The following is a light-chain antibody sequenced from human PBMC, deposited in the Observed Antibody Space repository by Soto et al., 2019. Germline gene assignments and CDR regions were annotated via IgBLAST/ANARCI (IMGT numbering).Light chain of an antibody. Sequence: QSVLTQPPSASGTPGQRITISCSGSGSNIGSNAVTWYQQLPRTAPKLLIYTNNQRPSGVPDRFSRSKSGTSASLAISGLQSGDEADYYCATWDDSLNGYVFGTGTKVTVL. CDR3: ATWDDSLNGYV. V-gene: IGLV1-44*01. CDR2: TNN. J-gene: IGLJ1*01. CDR1: GSNIGSNA.